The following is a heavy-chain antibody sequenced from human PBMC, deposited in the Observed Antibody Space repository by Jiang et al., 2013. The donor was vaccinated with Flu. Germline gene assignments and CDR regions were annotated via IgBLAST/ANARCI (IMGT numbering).Heavy chain of an antibody. Sequence: SAISGSGGSTYYADSVKGRFTISRDNSKNTLYLQMNSLRAEDTAVYYCAKDHRYCSSTSCYYGMDVWGQGTTVTVSS. CDR2: ISGSGGST. J-gene: IGHJ6*02. D-gene: IGHD2-2*01. V-gene: IGHV3-23*01. CDR3: AKDHRYCSSTSCYYGMDV.